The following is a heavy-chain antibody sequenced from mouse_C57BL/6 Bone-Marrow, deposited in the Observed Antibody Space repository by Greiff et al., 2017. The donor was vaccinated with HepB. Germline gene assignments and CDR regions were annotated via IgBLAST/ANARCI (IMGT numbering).Heavy chain of an antibody. V-gene: IGHV5-17*01. CDR2: ISSGSSTI. Sequence: EVMLVESGGGLVKPGGSLKLSCAASGFTFSDYGMHWVSQAPEKGLEWVAYISSGSSTIYYADTVKGRFTIARDTATNTLFLQMPSLRSADTAMYYCARGGAMDYWGQGTSVTVSS. J-gene: IGHJ4*01. CDR3: ARGGAMDY. CDR1: GFTFSDYG.